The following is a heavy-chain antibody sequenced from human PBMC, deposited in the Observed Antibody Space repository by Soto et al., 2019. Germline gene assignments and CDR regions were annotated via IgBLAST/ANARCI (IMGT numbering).Heavy chain of an antibody. D-gene: IGHD6-13*01. CDR1: GFTVSSNY. V-gene: IGHV3-53*01. Sequence: GGSLRLSCAASGFTVSSNYMSWVRQAPGKGLEWVSVIYSGGSTYYADSVKGRFTISRDNSKNTLYLQMNSLRAEDTAVYYCARGRGVYSSIHYGMDVWGQGTTVTVSS. CDR2: IYSGGST. CDR3: ARGRGVYSSIHYGMDV. J-gene: IGHJ6*02.